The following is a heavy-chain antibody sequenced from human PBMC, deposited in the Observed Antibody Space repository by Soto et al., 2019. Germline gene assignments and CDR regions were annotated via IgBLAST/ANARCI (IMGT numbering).Heavy chain of an antibody. Sequence: PSETLSLTCTVPGNSISGTSSFWAWIRQPPGKNLEWIGSVYYTGSTYYNSSLKSRVSISIDTSKNQFSLSLNSVTAADTAVYYCTRRVRSTGLLDYWGQGALVTVSS. CDR2: VYYTGST. J-gene: IGHJ4*02. CDR3: TRRVRSTGLLDY. D-gene: IGHD4-4*01. V-gene: IGHV4-39*01. CDR1: GNSISGTSSF.